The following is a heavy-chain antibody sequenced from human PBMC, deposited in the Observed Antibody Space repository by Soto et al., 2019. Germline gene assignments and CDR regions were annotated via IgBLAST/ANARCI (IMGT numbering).Heavy chain of an antibody. CDR3: ARGEKGELLFDY. CDR2: IYYSGST. J-gene: IGHJ4*02. Sequence: PSETLSLTCTVSGGSVSSGSYYWSWIRQPPGKGLEWIGYIYYSGSTDYNPSLKSRVTISVDTSKNQFSLKLSSVTAADTAVYYCARGEKGELLFDYWGQGTLVTVSS. D-gene: IGHD2-21*02. V-gene: IGHV4-61*01. CDR1: GGSVSSGSYY.